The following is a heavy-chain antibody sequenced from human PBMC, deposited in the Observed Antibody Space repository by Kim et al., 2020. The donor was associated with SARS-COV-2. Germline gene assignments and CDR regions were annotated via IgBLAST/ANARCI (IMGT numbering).Heavy chain of an antibody. J-gene: IGHJ5*02. CDR3: ARALHYFDSSGYYYVGENWFDP. CDR2: IYYSGST. Sequence: SETLSLTCTVSGGSISSGGYYWSWIRQHPGKGLEWIGYIYYSGSTYYNPSLKSRVTISVDTSKNQFSLKLSSVTAADTAVYYCARALHYFDSSGYYYVGENWFDPWGQGTLVTVSS. D-gene: IGHD3-22*01. V-gene: IGHV4-31*03. CDR1: GGSISSGGYY.